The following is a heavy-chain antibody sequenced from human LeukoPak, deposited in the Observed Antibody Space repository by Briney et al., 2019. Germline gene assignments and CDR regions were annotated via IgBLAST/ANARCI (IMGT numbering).Heavy chain of an antibody. J-gene: IGHJ4*02. CDR3: ARSTGILDY. D-gene: IGHD1-1*01. V-gene: IGHV3-23*01. Sequence: GGFLRLSCAASGFTFSSSAMSWVRQVPGKGLEWVSGISASGGSTYYADSVRGRFTISRDNAKNSLYLQMNSLRDEDTAVYYCARSTGILDYWGQGTLVTVSS. CDR2: ISASGGST. CDR1: GFTFSSSA.